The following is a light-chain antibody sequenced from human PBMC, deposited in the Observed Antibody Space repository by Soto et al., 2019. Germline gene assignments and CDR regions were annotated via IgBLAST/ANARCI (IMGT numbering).Light chain of an antibody. CDR3: QQRSNWPIT. V-gene: IGKV3D-20*02. Sequence: EIVLTHSPGTLSLSPGERATLSCRASQSVSNNYLAWYQQKPGQAPRLLIYGASNRATGIPDRFSGSGSGTDFTLTISRLEPEDFALYYCQQRSNWPITFGQGTRLEIK. CDR1: QSVSNNY. CDR2: GAS. J-gene: IGKJ5*01.